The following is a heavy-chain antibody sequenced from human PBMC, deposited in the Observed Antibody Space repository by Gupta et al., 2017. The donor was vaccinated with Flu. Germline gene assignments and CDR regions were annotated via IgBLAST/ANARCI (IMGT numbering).Heavy chain of an antibody. V-gene: IGHV1-2*06. CDR2: NNPKSGGT. D-gene: IGHD2-2*01. CDR3: ARVGYCSTTSCYEPFDS. Sequence: PGQGLEWSGRNNPKSGGTKYALKFQRRVTMTSDTSISTTYMELSSLSSDDTAIYYCARVGYCSTTSCYEPFDSWGLGTLLTVSS. J-gene: IGHJ4*02.